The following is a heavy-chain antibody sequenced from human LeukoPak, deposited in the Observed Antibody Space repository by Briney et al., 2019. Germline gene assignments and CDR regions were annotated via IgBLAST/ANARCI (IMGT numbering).Heavy chain of an antibody. Sequence: FETLSLTCAVYGGSFSGYYWSWIRQPPGKGLEWIGEINHSGSTNYNPSLKSRVTMSVDTSKNQFSLKLSSVTAADTAVYYCARSNYVWGSYRPRQSDAFDIWGQGTIVSVSS. D-gene: IGHD3-16*02. V-gene: IGHV4-34*01. CDR1: GGSFSGYY. CDR2: INHSGST. J-gene: IGHJ3*02. CDR3: ARSNYVWGSYRPRQSDAFDI.